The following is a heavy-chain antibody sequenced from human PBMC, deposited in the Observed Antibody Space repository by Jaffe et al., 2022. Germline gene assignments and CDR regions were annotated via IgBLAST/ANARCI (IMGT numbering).Heavy chain of an antibody. Sequence: QVQLQQWGAGLLKPSETLSLTCAVYGGSFSGYYWSWIRQPPGKGLEWIGEINHSGSTNYNPSLKSRVTISVDTSKNQFSLKLSSVTAADTAVYYCARGPWGSSWYGIAYWGQGTLVTVSS. CDR3: ARGPWGSSWYGIAY. CDR1: GGSFSGYY. J-gene: IGHJ4*02. D-gene: IGHD6-13*01. V-gene: IGHV4-34*01. CDR2: INHSGST.